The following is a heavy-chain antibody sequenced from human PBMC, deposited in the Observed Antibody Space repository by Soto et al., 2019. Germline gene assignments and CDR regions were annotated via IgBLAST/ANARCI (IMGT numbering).Heavy chain of an antibody. V-gene: IGHV6-1*01. J-gene: IGHJ4*01. D-gene: IGHD6-13*01. CDR1: GDSVSSNSAA. CDR2: TYYRSKWYN. Sequence: QKLSLTCAISGDSVSSNSAAWNWLRQSPSRGLEWLGRTYYRSKWYNDYAVSVKSRITITPDTSKNHVSLQLNSVTPEDTAVYHCARAASWPRLVYYWGHVTMVTVSS. CDR3: ARAASWPRLVYY.